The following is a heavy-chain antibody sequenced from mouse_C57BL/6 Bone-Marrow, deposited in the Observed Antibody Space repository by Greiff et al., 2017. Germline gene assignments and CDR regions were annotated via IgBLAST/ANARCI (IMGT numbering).Heavy chain of an antibody. CDR1: GFSFNTYA. Sequence: EVKLVESGGGLVQPIGSLKLSCAASGFSFNTYAMNWVRQAPGKGLEWVARIRSKSNNYATYYADSVKDRFTISRDDSESMLYLQMNTLKPEDTAMYYCVRQGTTVVAHWYFDVWGTGTTVTVSS. D-gene: IGHD1-1*01. J-gene: IGHJ1*03. CDR2: IRSKSNNYAT. V-gene: IGHV10-1*01. CDR3: VRQGTTVVAHWYFDV.